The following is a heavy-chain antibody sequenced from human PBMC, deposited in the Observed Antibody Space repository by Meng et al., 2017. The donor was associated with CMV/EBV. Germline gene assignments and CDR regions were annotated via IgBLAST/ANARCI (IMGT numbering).Heavy chain of an antibody. CDR2: ISSSSSTI. Sequence: GESLKISCAASGFTFSSYSMNWVRQAPGKGLEWVSYISSSSSTIYYADSVKGRFTISRDNAKNSLYLQMNSLRAEDTAVYYCARDRRTDQLLFLHYYCYGMDVWGQGTTVTVSS. CDR3: ARDRRTDQLLFLHYYCYGMDV. J-gene: IGHJ6*02. D-gene: IGHD2-2*01. V-gene: IGHV3-48*04. CDR1: GFTFSSYS.